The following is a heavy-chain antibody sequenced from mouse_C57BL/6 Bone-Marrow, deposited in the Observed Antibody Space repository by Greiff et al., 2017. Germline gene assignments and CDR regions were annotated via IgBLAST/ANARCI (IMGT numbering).Heavy chain of an antibody. CDR2: IWRGGST. CDR1: GFSLTSYG. V-gene: IGHV2-5*01. CDR3: HKSGRGVEAWFAY. Sequence: QVQLQQSGPGLVQPSQSLSITCTVSGFSLTSYGVHWVRQSPGKGLEWLGVIWRGGSTDYNAAFMSRLSITKDNSKSQVFFKMNSLQADDTAIYYCHKSGRGVEAWFAYWGQGTLVTVSA. D-gene: IGHD1-1*02. J-gene: IGHJ3*01.